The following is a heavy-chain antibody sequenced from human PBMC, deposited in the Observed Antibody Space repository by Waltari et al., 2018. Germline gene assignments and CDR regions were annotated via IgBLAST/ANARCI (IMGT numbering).Heavy chain of an antibody. CDR2: IYPSGST. CDR1: GYSISSGYY. D-gene: IGHD6-13*01. V-gene: IGHV4-38-2*01. Sequence: QVQLQESGPGLVKPSETLSLTCAVSGYSISSGYYWGWIRQPPGKGLEWIGSIYPSGSTDYNPSLKSRVTISVDTSKNQFSLKLSSVTAADTAVYYCARVPYSSSWQGVYYYYYMDVWGKGTTVTVSS. CDR3: ARVPYSSSWQGVYYYYYMDV. J-gene: IGHJ6*03.